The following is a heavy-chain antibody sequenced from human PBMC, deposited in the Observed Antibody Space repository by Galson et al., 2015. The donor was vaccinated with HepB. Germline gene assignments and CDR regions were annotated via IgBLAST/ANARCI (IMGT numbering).Heavy chain of an antibody. CDR2: ISYDGSNK. V-gene: IGHV3-30*18. CDR1: GFTFSSYG. J-gene: IGHJ4*02. Sequence: SLRLSCAASGFTFSSYGMHWVRQAPGKGLEWVAVISYDGSNKYYADSVKGRFTISRDNSKNTLYLQMNSLRAEDTAVYYCAKRASSGSPFDYLGQGTLVTVSS. CDR3: AKRASSGSPFDY. D-gene: IGHD6-19*01.